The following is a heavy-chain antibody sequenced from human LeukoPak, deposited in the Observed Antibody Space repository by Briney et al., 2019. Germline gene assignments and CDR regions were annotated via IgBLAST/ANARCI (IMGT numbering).Heavy chain of an antibody. D-gene: IGHD2-2*01. Sequence: SETLSLTCTVSGGSISSSSYYWGWIRQPPGKGLEWIGSIYYSGSTCYNPSLKSQVTIFVDTSKNQFSLKLNSVTAADTAVYYCARSQATAMVSDYWGQGTLVTVSS. V-gene: IGHV4-39*01. J-gene: IGHJ4*02. CDR1: GGSISSSSYY. CDR3: ARSQATAMVSDY. CDR2: IYYSGST.